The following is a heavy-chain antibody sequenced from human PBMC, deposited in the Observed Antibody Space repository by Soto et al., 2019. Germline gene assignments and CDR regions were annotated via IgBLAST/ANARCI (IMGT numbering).Heavy chain of an antibody. V-gene: IGHV2-5*02. CDR2: IYWDDDK. CDR3: AHAYGGTSCPKDAFDV. CDR1: GFSLSADGVG. D-gene: IGHD2-2*01. Sequence: QITLKESGPTLVKPTQTLTLTCTFSGFSLSADGVGVGWIRQPPGKALEWLALIYWDDDKRYRPSLKSRLTITKDTSKNQVVLTMTSMDPVDTATYYCAHAYGGTSCPKDAFDVWGQGTVVTVSS. J-gene: IGHJ3*01.